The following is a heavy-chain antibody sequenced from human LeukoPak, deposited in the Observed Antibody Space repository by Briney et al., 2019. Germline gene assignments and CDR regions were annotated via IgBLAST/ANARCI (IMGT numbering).Heavy chain of an antibody. D-gene: IGHD2-15*01. CDR1: GFTFSSNA. J-gene: IGHJ4*02. Sequence: GSLRLSCAASGFTFSSNAMSWVRQAPGRGLEWVSGIGTSGGTTYYEDSVKGRFTISRDNSRNTLYLQMNSLRAEDTAVYYCAKEYCSGGSCYSLVDYWGQGTLVTVSS. CDR2: IGTSGGTT. V-gene: IGHV3-23*01. CDR3: AKEYCSGGSCYSLVDY.